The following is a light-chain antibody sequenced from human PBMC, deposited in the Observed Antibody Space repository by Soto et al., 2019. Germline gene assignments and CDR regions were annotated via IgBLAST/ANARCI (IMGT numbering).Light chain of an antibody. V-gene: IGKV1-17*01. CDR3: LQHNSYPIT. CDR2: AAS. J-gene: IGKJ5*01. Sequence: DIQMTQSPSSLSASVGGRVTITCRASQGIGNDLGWYQQKPGKAPKRLIYAASSLQSGVPSRFSGSGSGTECTLTISSLQPEDFATYYCLQHNSYPITFGQGTRLEIK. CDR1: QGIGND.